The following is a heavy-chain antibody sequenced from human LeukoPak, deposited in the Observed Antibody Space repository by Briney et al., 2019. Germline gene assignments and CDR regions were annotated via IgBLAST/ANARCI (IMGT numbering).Heavy chain of an antibody. J-gene: IGHJ2*01. CDR1: GFTFSSYE. CDR3: ARDRAPGAMVLNWYFDL. CDR2: ISSSGSTI. Sequence: GGSLRLSCAASGFTFSSYEMNWVRQAPGKGLEWVSYISSSGSTIYYADSVKGRFTISRDNAKNSLYLQMNSLRAEDTAVYYCARDRAPGAMVLNWYFDLWGRGTLVTVSS. D-gene: IGHD5-18*01. V-gene: IGHV3-48*03.